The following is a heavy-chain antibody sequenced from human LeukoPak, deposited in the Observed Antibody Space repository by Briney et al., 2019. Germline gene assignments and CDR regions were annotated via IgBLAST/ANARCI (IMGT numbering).Heavy chain of an antibody. Sequence: SQTLSLACAISGDSVSSNSVVWNWIRQSPSRGLEWLGRTYYRSEWYYHYAVSVKSRITINPDTSKNQFSLQLNSVTPDDTGVYYCARLLNAAFEIWGLGTMVTVSS. V-gene: IGHV6-1*01. CDR1: GDSVSSNSVV. CDR2: TYYRSEWYY. J-gene: IGHJ3*02. CDR3: ARLLNAAFEI.